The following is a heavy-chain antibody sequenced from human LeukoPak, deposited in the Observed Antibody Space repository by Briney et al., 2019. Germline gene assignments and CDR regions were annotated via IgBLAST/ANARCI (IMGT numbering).Heavy chain of an antibody. V-gene: IGHV3-21*01. CDR2: ISSSSSYI. Sequence: PGGSLRLSCAASGFTFSSYSMNWVRQAPGKGLEWVSSISSSSSYIYYADSVKGRFTISRDNAKNSLYLQMNSLRAEDTAVYYCARRYDSSGYYEGMMGYWGQGTLVTVSS. J-gene: IGHJ4*02. D-gene: IGHD3-22*01. CDR3: ARRYDSSGYYEGMMGY. CDR1: GFTFSSYS.